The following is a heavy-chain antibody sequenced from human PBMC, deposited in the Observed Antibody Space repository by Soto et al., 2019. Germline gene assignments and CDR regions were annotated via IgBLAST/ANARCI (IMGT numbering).Heavy chain of an antibody. J-gene: IGHJ4*02. CDR1: GFTFGSYA. CDR2: ISGSDGKT. V-gene: IGHV3-23*01. D-gene: IGHD3-3*01. CDR3: ARWSYLDY. Sequence: GSLRLSCAASGFTFGSYALSWVRQAPGKGLEWVSTISGSDGKTFYADSVKGRFSISRDTSQSTLYLQMNSLRADDTAMYYCARWSYLDYWGQGTRVTVSS.